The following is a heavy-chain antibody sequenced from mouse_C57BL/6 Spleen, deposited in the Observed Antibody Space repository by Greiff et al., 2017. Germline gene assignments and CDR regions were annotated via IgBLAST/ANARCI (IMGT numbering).Heavy chain of an antibody. CDR2: ISSGGDYI. V-gene: IGHV5-9-1*02. Sequence: EVKVVESGEGLVKPGGSLKLSCAASGFTFSSYAMSWVRQTPEKRLEWVAYISSGGDYIYYADTVKGRFTISRDNARNTLYLQMSSLKSEDTAMYYCTRDGYYSNYVGWYFDVWGTGTTVTVSS. J-gene: IGHJ1*03. CDR1: GFTFSSYA. CDR3: TRDGYYSNYVGWYFDV. D-gene: IGHD2-5*01.